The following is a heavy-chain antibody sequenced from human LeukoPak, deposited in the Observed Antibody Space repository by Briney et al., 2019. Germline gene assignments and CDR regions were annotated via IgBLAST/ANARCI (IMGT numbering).Heavy chain of an antibody. D-gene: IGHD4-11*01. CDR3: ARGRYSNYVYYFDY. J-gene: IGHJ4*02. Sequence: ASVNVSCKASGYIFTGYYMHWVRQAPGQGLEWMGWINPNSGGTNYAQKFQGRVTMTRDTSISTAYMELSRLRSDDTAVYYCARGRYSNYVYYFDYWGQGTLVTVSS. V-gene: IGHV1-2*02. CDR2: INPNSGGT. CDR1: GYIFTGYY.